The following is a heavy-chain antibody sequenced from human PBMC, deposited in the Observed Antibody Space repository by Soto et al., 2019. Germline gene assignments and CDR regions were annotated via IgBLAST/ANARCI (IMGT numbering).Heavy chain of an antibody. CDR3: AGTVTFRWFDP. J-gene: IGHJ5*02. Sequence: SETLSLTCTVSGGSISSGGYYWSWIRQHPGKGLEWIGYIYYSGSTYYNPSLKSRVTISVDTSKNQSSLKLSSVTAADTAVYYCAGTVTFRWFDPWGQGTLVTVSS. V-gene: IGHV4-31*03. CDR2: IYYSGST. D-gene: IGHD4-17*01. CDR1: GGSISSGGYY.